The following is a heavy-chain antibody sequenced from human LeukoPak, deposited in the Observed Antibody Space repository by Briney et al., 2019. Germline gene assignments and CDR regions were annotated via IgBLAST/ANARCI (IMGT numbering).Heavy chain of an antibody. Sequence: GGSLRLSCVASGFTFSDSHMSWIRQAPGKGLEWVSYITSSMYYADSVKGRFTISRDNAKNSLYLQMNSLRDEDTAVYYCARDTYYYGSGSYGYWGQGTLVTVSS. CDR1: GFTFSDSH. J-gene: IGHJ4*02. CDR2: ITSSM. D-gene: IGHD3-10*01. CDR3: ARDTYYYGSGSYGY. V-gene: IGHV3-11*04.